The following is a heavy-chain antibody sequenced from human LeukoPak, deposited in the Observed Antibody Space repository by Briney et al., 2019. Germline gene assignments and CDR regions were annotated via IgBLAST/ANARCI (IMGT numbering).Heavy chain of an antibody. CDR2: IFYNGNT. CDR3: ARGGYYYLDV. J-gene: IGHJ6*03. V-gene: IGHV4-59*01. Sequence: SETLSLTCTVSDGSMSPYYWSWIRQSPGKGLEWIAYIFYNGNTKYNPSLWSRVTISIDTSRNQFFLNLDSVTAADTAVYYCARGGYYYLDVWGKGTTVTVSS. CDR1: DGSMSPYY.